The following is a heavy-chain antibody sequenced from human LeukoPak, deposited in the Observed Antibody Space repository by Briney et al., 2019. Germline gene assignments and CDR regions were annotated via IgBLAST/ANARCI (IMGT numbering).Heavy chain of an antibody. Sequence: GGSLRLSCAASGFTFSSYSMNWVRQAPGKGLEWVSSISSSSSYIYYADSVKGRFTISRDNAKNSLYLQMNSLRAEDTAVYYCASDMYYYDSSGYPPPLDYWGQGTLVTVSS. J-gene: IGHJ4*02. V-gene: IGHV3-21*01. CDR1: GFTFSSYS. CDR3: ASDMYYYDSSGYPPPLDY. D-gene: IGHD3-22*01. CDR2: ISSSSSYI.